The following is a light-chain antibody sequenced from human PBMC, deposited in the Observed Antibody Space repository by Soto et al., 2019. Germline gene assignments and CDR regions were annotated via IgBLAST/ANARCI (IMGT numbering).Light chain of an antibody. V-gene: IGKV3-20*01. CDR3: LLDFRYFWA. CDR2: GAS. CDR1: QRVSSNS. J-gene: IGKJ1*01. Sequence: EIVLTQSPGTLSLSPGERATLSCRASQRVSSNSLASYQQKPHQAPRLLIYGASSRATGIPDRFSGSGSGTEFTVYMSRLEPEDFATYYCLLDFRYFWAFGQGTKVDIK.